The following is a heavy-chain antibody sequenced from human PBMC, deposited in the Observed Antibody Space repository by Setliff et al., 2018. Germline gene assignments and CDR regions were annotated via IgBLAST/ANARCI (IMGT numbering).Heavy chain of an antibody. CDR1: GYTFTSYY. Sequence: SVKVSCKASGYTFTSYYMHWVRQAPGQGLEWMGGIIPIFGTANYAQKFQGRVTITTDESTSTACMELSSLRSEDTAVYYCATWYYYDSSGYYLYYWGQGTLVTVSS. J-gene: IGHJ4*02. D-gene: IGHD3-22*01. CDR3: ATWYYYDSSGYYLYY. CDR2: IIPIFGTA. V-gene: IGHV1-69*05.